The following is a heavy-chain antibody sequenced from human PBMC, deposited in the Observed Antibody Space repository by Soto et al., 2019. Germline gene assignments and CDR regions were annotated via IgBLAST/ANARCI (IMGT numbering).Heavy chain of an antibody. CDR2: ISAHNGNT. CDR3: ARGRYGDY. Sequence: QVHLVQSGAELKKPGASVKVSGKGSGYGFTTYGITWVRQAPGQGLEWMAWISAHNGNTNYAQKLQGRVTVTRDTSTSTAYMELRSLRSDDTAVYYCARGRYGDYWGQGALVTVSS. CDR1: GYGFTTYG. V-gene: IGHV1-18*01. D-gene: IGHD1-1*01. J-gene: IGHJ4*02.